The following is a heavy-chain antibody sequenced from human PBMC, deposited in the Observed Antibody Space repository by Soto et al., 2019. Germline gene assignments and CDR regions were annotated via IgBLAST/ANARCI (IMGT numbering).Heavy chain of an antibody. D-gene: IGHD1-1*01. CDR1: GFTFSSYA. CDR2: ISGSGGST. J-gene: IGHJ4*02. CDR3: RKFGPQNESSPYNFAY. V-gene: IGHV3-23*01. Sequence: EVQLLESGGGLVQPGGSLRLSCAASGFTFSSYAMSWVRQAPGKGLEWVSAISGSGGSTYYADSVKGRFTISRDNSKKTRYLKRTTLRAEEPAVYYFRKFGPQNESSPYNFAYGGQGTLVPVSS.